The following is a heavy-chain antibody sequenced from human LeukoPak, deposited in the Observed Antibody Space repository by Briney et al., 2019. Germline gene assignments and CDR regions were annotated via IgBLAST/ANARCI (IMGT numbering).Heavy chain of an antibody. J-gene: IGHJ4*02. V-gene: IGHV3-7*01. CDR2: IKEDGSEK. D-gene: IGHD3-22*01. Sequence: GGSLRLSCAASGFTFSTYWMSWVRQAPGKGLEWVANIKEDGSEKYYGDSVKGRLTISRENAKNSLYLQMNSLRAEDTAVYYCARDSSGYQWGQGTLVTVSS. CDR3: ARDSSGYQ. CDR1: GFTFSTYW.